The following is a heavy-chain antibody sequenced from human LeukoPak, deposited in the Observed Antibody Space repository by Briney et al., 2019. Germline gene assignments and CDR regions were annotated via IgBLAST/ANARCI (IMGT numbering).Heavy chain of an antibody. V-gene: IGHV1-24*01. D-gene: IGHD1-26*01. Sequence: ASVKVSCKVSGYTLTELSMHWVRQAPGKGLEWMGGFDPEDGETIYAQKFQGRVTMTEDTSTDTAYMELSSLRSEDTDVYYCATGRSGSYFFWFDPWGQGTLVTVSS. J-gene: IGHJ5*02. CDR3: ATGRSGSYFFWFDP. CDR2: FDPEDGET. CDR1: GYTLTELS.